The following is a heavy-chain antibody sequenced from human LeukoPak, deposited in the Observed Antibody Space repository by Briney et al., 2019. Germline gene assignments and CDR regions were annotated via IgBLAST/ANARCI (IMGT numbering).Heavy chain of an antibody. J-gene: IGHJ5*02. CDR1: GGSISSYY. CDR3: ARDHLRSGWFDP. CDR2: IYTSGST. V-gene: IGHV4-4*09. Sequence: KPSETLSLTCTVSGGSISSYYWSWIRQPPGKGLEWIGYIYTSGSTNYNPSLKSRVTISVDTSKNQFSLKLSSVTAADTAVYYCARDHLRSGWFDPWGQGTLVTVSS. D-gene: IGHD3-16*01.